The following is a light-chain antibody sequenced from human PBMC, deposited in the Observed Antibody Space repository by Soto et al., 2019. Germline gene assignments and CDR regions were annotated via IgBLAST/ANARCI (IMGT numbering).Light chain of an antibody. CDR2: GNS. Sequence: QAVVTQPPSVSGAPGXRVTISCTGSSSNIGAGYDVHWYQQLPGTAPKLLIYGNSNRPSGVPDRFSGSKSGTSASLAITGLQAEDEADYYCQSYDSSLSGSVFGGGTKLTVL. J-gene: IGLJ3*02. CDR3: QSYDSSLSGSV. CDR1: SSNIGAGYD. V-gene: IGLV1-40*01.